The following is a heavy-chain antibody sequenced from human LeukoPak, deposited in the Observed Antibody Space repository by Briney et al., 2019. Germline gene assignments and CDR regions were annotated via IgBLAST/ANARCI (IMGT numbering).Heavy chain of an antibody. CDR3: VRESIRGTRDFDY. J-gene: IGHJ4*02. CDR2: ISGSGGST. D-gene: IGHD2-21*01. CDR1: GFTFSSYA. Sequence: PGGSLRLSCAASGFTFSSYAMSWVRQAPGKGLEWVSAISGSGGSTYYAESVKGRFTISRDNAKNLLYLEMNSLRAEDTAVYYCVRESIRGTRDFDYWGQGTLVTVSS. V-gene: IGHV3-23*01.